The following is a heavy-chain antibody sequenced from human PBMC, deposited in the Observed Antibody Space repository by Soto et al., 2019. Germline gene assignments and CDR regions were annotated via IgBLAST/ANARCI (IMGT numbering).Heavy chain of an antibody. Sequence: QLQLVQSGAEVKQSGASVKVSCKASGYDFTAYDINWVRQASGQGLEWMGWMNPINGATGSARTFKGRVSMTRNTATGTAYLELTSLRSDDTAVYYCGRGPSPRAPAGGTPYYFAMDVWGQGTTVTVSS. CDR3: GRGPSPRAPAGGTPYYFAMDV. CDR2: MNPINGAT. D-gene: IGHD2-15*01. J-gene: IGHJ6*02. V-gene: IGHV1-8*02. CDR1: GYDFTAYD.